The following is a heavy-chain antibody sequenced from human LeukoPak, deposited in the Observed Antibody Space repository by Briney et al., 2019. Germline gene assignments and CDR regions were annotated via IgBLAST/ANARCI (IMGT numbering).Heavy chain of an antibody. CDR3: ARGPSLGYFDY. V-gene: IGHV1-69*02. CDR2: IIPILGIA. Sequence: ASVKVSCKASGGTFSSYTISWVRQAPRQGLEWMGRIIPILGIANYAQKFQGRVTITADKSTSTAYMELSSLRSEDTAVYYCARGPSLGYFDYWGQGTLVTVSS. CDR1: GGTFSSYT. J-gene: IGHJ4*02.